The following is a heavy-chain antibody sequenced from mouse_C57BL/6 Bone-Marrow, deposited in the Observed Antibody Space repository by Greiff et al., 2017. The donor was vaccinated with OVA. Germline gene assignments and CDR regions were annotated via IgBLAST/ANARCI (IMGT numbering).Heavy chain of an antibody. V-gene: IGHV5-9-1*02. J-gene: IGHJ1*03. D-gene: IGHD1-1*01. Sequence: EVMLVESGEGLVKPGGSLKLSCAASGFTFSSYAMSWVRQTPEKRLEWVAYISSGGDYIYYADTVKGRFTISRDNARNTLYLQMSSLKSEDTAMYYCTRDRGSSLYWYFDVWGTGTTVTVSS. CDR2: ISSGGDYI. CDR3: TRDRGSSLYWYFDV. CDR1: GFTFSSYA.